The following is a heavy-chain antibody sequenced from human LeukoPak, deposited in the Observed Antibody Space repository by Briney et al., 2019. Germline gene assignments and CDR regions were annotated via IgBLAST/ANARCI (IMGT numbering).Heavy chain of an antibody. CDR1: GGSISSYY. D-gene: IGHD4-17*01. V-gene: IGHV4-59*01. CDR3: ARDLYGDDFFDY. CDR2: IYYSGST. J-gene: IGHJ4*02. Sequence: SETLSLTCTVSGGSISSYYWSWIRQPPGKGLEWIGYIYYSGSTNYNPSLKSRVTISVDTSKNQFSLKLSSMTAADTAVYYCARDLYGDDFFDYWGQGTLVTVSS.